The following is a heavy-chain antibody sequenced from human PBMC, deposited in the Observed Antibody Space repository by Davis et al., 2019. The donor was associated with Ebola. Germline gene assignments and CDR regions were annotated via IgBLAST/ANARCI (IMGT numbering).Heavy chain of an antibody. J-gene: IGHJ4*02. CDR2: ISNDGSNK. Sequence: GGSLRLSCAASGFIFSSYGMHWVRQAPGKGLEWVTVISNDGSNKYYADSVKGRFTISRDNSKNTLYLQMNSLRAEDRAVYYCAKDYQGLGYIFDYWGQGTLVTVSS. D-gene: IGHD5-24*01. CDR3: AKDYQGLGYIFDY. CDR1: GFIFSSYG. V-gene: IGHV3-30*18.